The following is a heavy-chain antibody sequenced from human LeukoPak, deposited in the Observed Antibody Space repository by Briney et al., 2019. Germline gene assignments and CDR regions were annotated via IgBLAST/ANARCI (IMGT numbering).Heavy chain of an antibody. Sequence: ASVKVSCKASGYTFTRYGISWVRQAPGQGLEWMGWISAYNGNTNYAQKLQGRVTMTTDTSTGTAYMELRSLRSDDTAVYYCARESLWFGELPFDYWGQGTLVTVSS. V-gene: IGHV1-18*04. D-gene: IGHD3-10*01. CDR3: ARESLWFGELPFDY. CDR1: GYTFTRYG. J-gene: IGHJ4*02. CDR2: ISAYNGNT.